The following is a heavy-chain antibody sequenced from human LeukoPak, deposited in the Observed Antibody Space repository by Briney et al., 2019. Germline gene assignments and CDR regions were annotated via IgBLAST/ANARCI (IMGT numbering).Heavy chain of an antibody. V-gene: IGHV1-8*01. CDR2: MNPNSGNT. CDR3: ARSKSLNYPYYYYYYGMDV. CDR1: GYTFTSYD. Sequence: ASVKVSCKASGYTFTSYDINWVRQATGQGLEWMGWMNPNSGNTGYAQKFQGRVTMTRNTSISTAYMELSSLRSEDTAVYYCARSKSLNYPYYYYYYGMDVWGQGTTVTVSS. D-gene: IGHD4-11*01. J-gene: IGHJ6*02.